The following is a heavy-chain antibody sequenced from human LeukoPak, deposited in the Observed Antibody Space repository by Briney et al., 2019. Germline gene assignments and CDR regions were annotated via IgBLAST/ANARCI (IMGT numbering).Heavy chain of an antibody. V-gene: IGHV3-53*01. CDR1: GFTVSSNY. J-gene: IGHJ5*02. CDR3: ARGGAIFLNWFDP. Sequence: PGGSLRLSCAASGFTVSSNYMSWVRQAPGKGLEWVSVIYSGGSTYYADSVKDRFTISRDNSKNTLYLQMNSLRAEDTAVYYCARGGAIFLNWFDPWGQGTLVTVSS. CDR2: IYSGGST. D-gene: IGHD3-3*02.